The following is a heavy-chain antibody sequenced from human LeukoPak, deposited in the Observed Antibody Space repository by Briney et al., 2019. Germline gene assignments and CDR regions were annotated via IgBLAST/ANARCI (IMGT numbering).Heavy chain of an antibody. CDR3: ARGIIGWPYYFDY. J-gene: IGHJ4*02. CDR2: VSGSGDFT. Sequence: PGGSLRLSCAASGFTSSNYAMSWVRQAPGKGLEWVSAVSGSGDFTWYADSVKGRFTTSRDNSKNTLYLQMNSLRAEETAVYYCARGIIGWPYYFDYWGQGTPVTVSS. V-gene: IGHV3-23*01. D-gene: IGHD3-16*01. CDR1: GFTSSNYA.